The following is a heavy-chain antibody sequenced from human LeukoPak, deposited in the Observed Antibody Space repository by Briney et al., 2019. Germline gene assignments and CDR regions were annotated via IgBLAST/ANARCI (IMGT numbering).Heavy chain of an antibody. J-gene: IGHJ3*02. D-gene: IGHD2-15*01. Sequence: GGSLRLSCAASGFTLSSYSMNWVRQAPGKGLDWVSFISSSGSYISYADSVKGRFTISRDNAKHSLYLQMNSLRAEDTAVYYCARDSGACSGSSCLNDAFDIWGQGTMVTVSS. CDR1: GFTLSSYS. CDR2: ISSSGSYI. V-gene: IGHV3-21*01. CDR3: ARDSGACSGSSCLNDAFDI.